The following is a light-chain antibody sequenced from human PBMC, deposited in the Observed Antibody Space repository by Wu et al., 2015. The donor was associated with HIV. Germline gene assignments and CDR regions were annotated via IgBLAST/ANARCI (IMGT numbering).Light chain of an antibody. CDR3: QQSYILPWT. CDR2: EAS. J-gene: IGKJ1*01. V-gene: IGKV1-NL1*01. Sequence: IQMTQSPSPLSASVGDRVTITCRASQGISNSLAWYQQKPEKAPKLLISEASRLENGVPSRFSGSGSGTDFTLTISSLQPEDFATYYCQQSYILPWTFGQGTRVEIK. CDR1: QGISNS.